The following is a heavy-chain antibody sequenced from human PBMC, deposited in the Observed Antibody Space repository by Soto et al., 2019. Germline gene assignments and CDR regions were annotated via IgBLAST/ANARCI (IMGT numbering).Heavy chain of an antibody. J-gene: IGHJ6*02. CDR1: GGTFGTYA. V-gene: IGHV1-69*06. CDR2: IIPLFGTV. D-gene: IGHD6-19*01. CDR3: ATTSSRSIAVAVSGYYSGMDV. Sequence: QVQLVQSGAEVKKPGSSVKVACQASGGTFGTYAISWVRQAPGQGLEWMGGIIPLFGTVHYAQNFQGRFTITADKTTSTAHVELTTLRSEDTAVYYCATTSSRSIAVAVSGYYSGMDVWGQGTTVTVAS.